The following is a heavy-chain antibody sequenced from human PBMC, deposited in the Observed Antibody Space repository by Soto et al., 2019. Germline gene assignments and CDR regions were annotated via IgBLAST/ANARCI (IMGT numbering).Heavy chain of an antibody. CDR3: AKGYNYGYGDY. V-gene: IGHV1-18*01. Sequence: QVQLVQSGAEVKKPGASVNVSCKASGYTFTTYGISWVRQAPGQGLEWRGWIGGYNGYTNYAQRFQGRVTMTTDTSTSTAYMELRSLRSADTAVYYCAKGYNYGYGDYWGLGTQITVSS. CDR1: GYTFTTYG. D-gene: IGHD5-18*01. CDR2: IGGYNGYT. J-gene: IGHJ4*02.